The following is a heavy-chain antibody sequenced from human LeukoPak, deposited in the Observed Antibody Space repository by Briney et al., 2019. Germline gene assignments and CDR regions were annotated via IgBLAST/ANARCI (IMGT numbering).Heavy chain of an antibody. J-gene: IGHJ4*02. CDR3: ASDWGAYYHFFDY. D-gene: IGHD3-22*01. Sequence: GGSLRLSCEASGFSMSVHWMSLVRQAPGQGLEWVGNIKQDGSERNYVDSVKGRFTISKDNAKKSPYLQMNSLRAEDTAVYYFASDWGAYYHFFDYWGQVTLGTVSS. CDR2: IKQDGSER. CDR1: GFSMSVHW. V-gene: IGHV3-7*01.